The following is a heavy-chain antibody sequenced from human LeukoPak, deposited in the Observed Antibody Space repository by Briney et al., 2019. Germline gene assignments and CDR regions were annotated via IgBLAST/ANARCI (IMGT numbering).Heavy chain of an antibody. CDR2: VYYSGST. CDR3: ASLDYGGDYVDD. J-gene: IGHJ4*02. V-gene: IGHV4-39*07. D-gene: IGHD2-21*01. CDR1: GGSITSRAYY. Sequence: SETLSLTCTVSGGSITSRAYYWGWIRQPPGKGLEWIGSVYYSGSTYHNPSLKSRVTMSVDTSKNQFSLKLSSVTAADTAVYYCASLDYGGDYVDDWGRGTLVTVSS.